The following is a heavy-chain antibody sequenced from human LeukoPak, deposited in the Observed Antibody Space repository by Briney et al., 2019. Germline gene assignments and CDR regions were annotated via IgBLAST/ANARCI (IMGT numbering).Heavy chain of an antibody. CDR1: GYTFTGYY. D-gene: IGHD2-2*01. CDR2: INPNSGGT. J-gene: IGHJ5*02. Sequence: ASVKVSCKASGYTFTGYYMHWVRQAPGQGLEWMGWINPNSGGTNYAQKFQGWVTMTRDTSISTAYMELSRLRSDDTAVYYCARAYEGYCSSTSCYWNNWFDPWGQGTLVTVSS. V-gene: IGHV1-2*04. CDR3: ARAYEGYCSSTSCYWNNWFDP.